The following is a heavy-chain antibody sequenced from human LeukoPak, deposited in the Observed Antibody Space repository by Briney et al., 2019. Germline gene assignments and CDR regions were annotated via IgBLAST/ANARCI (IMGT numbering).Heavy chain of an antibody. CDR2: ISYDGSNK. J-gene: IGHJ6*03. V-gene: IGHV3-30*03. CDR1: GFTFSSYG. Sequence: PGRSLRLSCAASGFTFSSYGMHWVRQAPGKGLEWVAVISYDGSNKYYADSVKGRFTISRDNSKNTLYLQMNSLRAEDTAVYYCARADRHYYYMDVWGKGTTVTVSS. CDR3: ARADRHYYYMDV. D-gene: IGHD3-22*01.